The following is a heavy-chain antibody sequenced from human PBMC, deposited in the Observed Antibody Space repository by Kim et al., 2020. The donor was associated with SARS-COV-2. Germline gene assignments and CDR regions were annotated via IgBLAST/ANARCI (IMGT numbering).Heavy chain of an antibody. J-gene: IGHJ4*02. V-gene: IGHV4-31*03. D-gene: IGHD3-10*01. CDR1: GGSISSGGYY. Sequence: SETLSLTCTVSGGSISSGGYYWSWIRQHPGKGLEWIGYIYYSGSTYYNPSLKSRVTISVDTSKNQFSLKLSSVTAADTAVYYCAREGGSGSYYMPTRRGHRYFDYWGQGTLVTVSS. CDR2: IYYSGST. CDR3: AREGGSGSYYMPTRRGHRYFDY.